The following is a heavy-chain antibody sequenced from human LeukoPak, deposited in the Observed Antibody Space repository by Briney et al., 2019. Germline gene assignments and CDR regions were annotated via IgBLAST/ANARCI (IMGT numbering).Heavy chain of an antibody. CDR2: IYNSGST. CDR3: ARDGTLSRGYGGYDY. J-gene: IGHJ4*02. D-gene: IGHD5-12*01. CDR1: GGSISSRSYY. V-gene: IGHV4-39*07. Sequence: SETLSLTCIVSGGSISSRSYYWGWIRQPPGKGLEWIGSIYNSGSTYYNPSLKSRVTISVDTSKNQFSLKLSSVTAADTAVYYCARDGTLSRGYGGYDYWGQGTLGTVSS.